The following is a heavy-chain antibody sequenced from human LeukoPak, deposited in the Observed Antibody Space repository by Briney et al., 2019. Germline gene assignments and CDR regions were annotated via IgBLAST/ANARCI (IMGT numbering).Heavy chain of an antibody. Sequence: GESLKISCKGSGNSFTNNWIAWVRQMPGKGLEWIGIINPDNSDTQYSPPFQGQVTISVDKSITTAYLQWSSLKASDTAKYYCAKRRNDVPDTSAWDPDYWGQGTLVTVSS. CDR2: INPDNSDT. CDR3: AKRRNDVPDTSAWDPDY. CDR1: GNSFTNNW. J-gene: IGHJ4*02. D-gene: IGHD2-2*01. V-gene: IGHV5-51*01.